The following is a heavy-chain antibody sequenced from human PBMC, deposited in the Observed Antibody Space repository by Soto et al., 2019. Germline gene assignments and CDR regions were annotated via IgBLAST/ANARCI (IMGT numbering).Heavy chain of an antibody. J-gene: IGHJ3*02. CDR2: IKQDGTEK. V-gene: IGHV3-7*01. CDR1: GFTFSRYW. CDR3: ARGDTPMITGMDSFDI. D-gene: IGHD5-18*01. Sequence: GGSLRLSCVASGFTFSRYWMNWVRQAPGKGLEWVANIKQDGTEKNYVDSVKGRFTISRDNARNSLYLQMDSLRAEDTAVYFCARGDTPMITGMDSFDIWGQGTMVTVSS.